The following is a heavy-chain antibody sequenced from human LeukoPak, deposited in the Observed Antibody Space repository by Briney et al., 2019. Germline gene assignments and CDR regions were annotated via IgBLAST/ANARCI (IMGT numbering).Heavy chain of an antibody. CDR2: ISYDGSNK. CDR1: GFTFSNYA. V-gene: IGHV3-30*04. Sequence: GGSLRLSCAASGFTFSNYAMHWVRQAPGKGLEWVALISYDGSNKFYADSVKGRFTISRDNSKNTLYLQMNSLRAEDTAVYYCAKGVGYYYYMDVWGKGTTVTVSS. J-gene: IGHJ6*03. CDR3: AKGVGYYYYMDV.